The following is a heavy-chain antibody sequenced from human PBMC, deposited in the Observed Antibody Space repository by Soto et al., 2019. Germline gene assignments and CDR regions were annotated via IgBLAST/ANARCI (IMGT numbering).Heavy chain of an antibody. CDR2: IKQDGSEK. D-gene: IGHD3-10*01. V-gene: IGHV3-7*01. CDR1: GFTFSSYW. Sequence: SLRLSCAASGFTFSSYWMSWVRQAPGKGLEWVANIKQDGSEKYYVDSVKGRFTISRDNAKNSLYLQMNSLRAEDTAVYYCARDWSSGGYYYGSGSSALDVWGKGTTVTVSS. CDR3: ARDWSSGGYYYGSGSSALDV. J-gene: IGHJ6*04.